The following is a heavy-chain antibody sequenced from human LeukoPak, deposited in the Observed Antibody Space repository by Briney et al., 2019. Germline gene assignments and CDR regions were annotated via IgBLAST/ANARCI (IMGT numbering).Heavy chain of an antibody. CDR1: GFTFSSYA. V-gene: IGHV3-23*01. CDR3: ARRTLGYCSSTSCRHVRYYYYMDV. J-gene: IGHJ6*03. CDR2: ISGSGGGT. D-gene: IGHD2-2*01. Sequence: GGSLRLSCAASGFTFSSYAMSWVRQAPGKGLEWVSAISGSGGGTYYADSVKGRFTISRDNSKNTLYLQMNSLRAEDTAVYYCARRTLGYCSSTSCRHVRYYYYMDVWGKGTTVTVSS.